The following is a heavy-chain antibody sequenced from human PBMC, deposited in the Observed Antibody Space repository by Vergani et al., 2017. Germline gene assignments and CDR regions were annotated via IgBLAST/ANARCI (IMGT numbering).Heavy chain of an antibody. J-gene: IGHJ4*02. CDR2: IRSDESRR. CDR3: AKEGGRYCSGGTCYPEY. D-gene: IGHD2-15*01. V-gene: IGHV3-30*02. CDR1: GFTFNSYG. Sequence: QVQLVESGGGVVQPGGSLRISCAASGFTFNSYGMHWVRQAPGKGLEWVASIRSDESRRYYGDSMEGPFTISRDNSKNTLYLQMKSLRPEDTAVYYCAKEGGRYCSGGTCYPEYWGQGTLVIVSS.